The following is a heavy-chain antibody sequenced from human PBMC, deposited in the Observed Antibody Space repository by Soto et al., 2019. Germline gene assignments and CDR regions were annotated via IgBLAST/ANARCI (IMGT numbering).Heavy chain of an antibody. V-gene: IGHV3-53*01. CDR2: IYGGGTT. CDR1: GFAVSSKY. Sequence: EVQLVESGRGLIQPGGSLRLSCAASGFAVSSKYMTWVRQAPGKGLEWVSVIYGGGTTYYADSVKGRFTISRDTSKNTLYLQMNSLRAEDTAVYYCVQTTGWPGFDFWGQGTLVTVSS. J-gene: IGHJ4*02. D-gene: IGHD6-19*01. CDR3: VQTTGWPGFDF.